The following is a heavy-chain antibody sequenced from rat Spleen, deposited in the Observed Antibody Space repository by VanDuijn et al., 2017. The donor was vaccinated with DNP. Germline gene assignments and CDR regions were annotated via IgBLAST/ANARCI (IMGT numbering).Heavy chain of an antibody. Sequence: EVQLVESGGDLVQPGRSLKLSCAASGFTFSDHNMAWVRQAPKKGLEWVATINYDGSNTYYRDSVKGRFTISRDNAKSTLYLQMDSLRSEDTATYYGAGRPPPTRGPFDYWGQGVLVTVSS. CDR3: AGRPPPTRGPFDY. V-gene: IGHV5-7*01. CDR1: GFTFSDHN. D-gene: IGHD1-4*01. CDR2: INYDGSNT. J-gene: IGHJ2*01.